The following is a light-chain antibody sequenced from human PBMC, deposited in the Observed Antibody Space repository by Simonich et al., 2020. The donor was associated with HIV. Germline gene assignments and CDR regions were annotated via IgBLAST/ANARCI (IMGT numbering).Light chain of an antibody. CDR3: QAWDNNNVI. J-gene: IGLJ2*01. Sequence: SYELTQSPSLSVSPGQTASIPCSGERLGDKYVSWYQQKPGQSPVLVIYHNTKRPSGIPERLSGSNSGNTASLTIGGTQAMDEADYYCQAWDNNNVIFGGGTKLTVL. V-gene: IGLV3-1*01. CDR1: RLGDKY. CDR2: HNT.